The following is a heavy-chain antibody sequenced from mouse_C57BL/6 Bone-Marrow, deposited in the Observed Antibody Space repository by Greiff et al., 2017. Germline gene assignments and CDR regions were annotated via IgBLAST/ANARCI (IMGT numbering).Heavy chain of an antibody. Sequence: VKLVESGPGLVQPSQSLSITCTVSGFSLTSYGVHWVRQSPGKGLEWLGVIWSGGSTDYNAAFISSLSISKDNSKSQVFFKMNSLQADDTAIYYCARGWYWYFDVWGTGTTVTVSS. D-gene: IGHD3-3*01. CDR1: GFSLTSYG. V-gene: IGHV2-2*01. CDR3: ARGWYWYFDV. J-gene: IGHJ1*03. CDR2: IWSGGST.